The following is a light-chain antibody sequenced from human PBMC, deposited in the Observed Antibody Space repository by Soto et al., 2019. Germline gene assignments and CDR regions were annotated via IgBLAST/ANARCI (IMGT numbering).Light chain of an antibody. CDR1: QSVTSSF. CDR2: GAS. J-gene: IGKJ5*01. CDR3: QQYSNSPIT. Sequence: EIVLTQSPGTLSLSPGERATLSCRASQSVTSSFLAWFQQKPGQAPRLLIYGASSRATGIPDRFIGSGSGTDFTLTISRLGPEDSAVYYCQQYSNSPITFGQGTRLEIK. V-gene: IGKV3-20*01.